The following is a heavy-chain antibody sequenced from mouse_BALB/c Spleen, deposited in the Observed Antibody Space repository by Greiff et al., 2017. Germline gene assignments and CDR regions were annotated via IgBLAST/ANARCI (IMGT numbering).Heavy chain of an antibody. J-gene: IGHJ4*01. CDR3: ARDMGYGNYEAMDY. V-gene: IGHV7-3*02. D-gene: IGHD2-10*02. CDR1: GFTFTDYY. Sequence: EVMLVESGGGLVQPGGSLRLSCATSGFTFTDYYMSWVRQPPEKALEWLGFIRNKANGYTTEYSASVKGRFTISRDNSQSILYLQMNTLRAEDSATYYCARDMGYGNYEAMDYWGQGTSVTVSS. CDR2: IRNKANGYTT.